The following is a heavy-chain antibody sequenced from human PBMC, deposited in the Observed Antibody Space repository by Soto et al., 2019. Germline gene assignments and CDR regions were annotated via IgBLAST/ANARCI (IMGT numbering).Heavy chain of an antibody. Sequence: PSETLSLTCTVSGGSVSSGSYYWSWIRQPPGKGLEWIGYIYYSGSTNYNPSLKSRVTISVDTSKNQFSLKLSSVTAADTAVYYCAVSGFGTSLRFLEWKGDNDAFDIWGQGTMVTVSS. CDR1: GGSVSSGSYY. D-gene: IGHD3-3*01. CDR2: IYYSGST. V-gene: IGHV4-61*01. CDR3: AVSGFGTSLRFLEWKGDNDAFDI. J-gene: IGHJ3*02.